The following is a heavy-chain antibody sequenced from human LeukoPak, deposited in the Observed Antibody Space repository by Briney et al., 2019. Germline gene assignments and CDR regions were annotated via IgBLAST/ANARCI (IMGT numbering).Heavy chain of an antibody. Sequence: ASVKVSCKASGYTFTGYYMHWVRQAPGQGLEWMGWINPNSGGTNYAQKFQGRVTMTRDTSISTAYMELSRLRSDDTAVYYCARAHHYRSWPSLARNYYYMDVWGKGTTVTVSS. D-gene: IGHD2-15*01. CDR1: GYTFTGYY. J-gene: IGHJ6*03. V-gene: IGHV1-2*02. CDR2: INPNSGGT. CDR3: ARAHHYRSWPSLARNYYYMDV.